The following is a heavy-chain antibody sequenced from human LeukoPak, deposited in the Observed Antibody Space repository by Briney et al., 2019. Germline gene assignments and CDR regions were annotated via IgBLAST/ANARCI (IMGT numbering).Heavy chain of an antibody. CDR3: ARDGIQLCLRY. CDR1: GGTFSSYA. Sequence: GASVKVSCTASGGTFSSYAISWVRQAPGQGLEWMGRIIPILGIANYAQKFQGRVTITADKSTSTAYMELSSLRSEDTAVYYCARDGIQLCLRYWGQGTLVTVSS. V-gene: IGHV1-69*04. J-gene: IGHJ4*02. CDR2: IIPILGIA. D-gene: IGHD5-18*01.